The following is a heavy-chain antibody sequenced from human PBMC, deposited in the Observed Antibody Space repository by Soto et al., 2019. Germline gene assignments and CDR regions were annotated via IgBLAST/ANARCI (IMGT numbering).Heavy chain of an antibody. D-gene: IGHD2-2*01. J-gene: IGHJ4*02. V-gene: IGHV4-38-2*01. CDR3: APDRGNGFYQLDS. CDR1: GYSISTGFN. CDR2: IYHSGST. Sequence: SETLSLTCAVSGYSISTGFNWAWIRQPPGKGLEWIGSIYHSGSTYYNLSLKSRVTISSDASKNQISLKLSSVTAADTALYYSAPDRGNGFYQLDSWGQGTLVTVSS.